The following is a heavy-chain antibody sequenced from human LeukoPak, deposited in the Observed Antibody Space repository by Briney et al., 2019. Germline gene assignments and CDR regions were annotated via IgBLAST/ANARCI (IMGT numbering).Heavy chain of an antibody. CDR2: VSTGSRDI. Sequence: GGSLRLSCAASGFTFSSYSMNRVRQAPGKGLAWVSSVSTGSRDIYYADSVKGRFTISRDSAKNSLYLQMNSRSAEDTAVYYFAREGEYCYGESCRTFDYWGQRALGTVSS. D-gene: IGHD2-21*01. V-gene: IGHV3-21*01. J-gene: IGHJ4*02. CDR3: AREGEYCYGESCRTFDY. CDR1: GFTFSSYS.